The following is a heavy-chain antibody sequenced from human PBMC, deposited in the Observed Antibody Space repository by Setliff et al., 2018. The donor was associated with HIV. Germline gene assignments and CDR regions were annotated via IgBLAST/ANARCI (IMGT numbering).Heavy chain of an antibody. V-gene: IGHV5-51*01. CDR3: ARIPRWYYYYMDV. CDR1: GYSFTSYW. Sequence: GESLKISCKGSGYSFTSYWIGWVRQMPAKGLEWMGIIYPGDSHVRYSPSFQGQVTISADTSISTAYLQWSSLKASDTAMHYCARIPRWYYYYMDVWGKGTTVTVSS. D-gene: IGHD2-15*01. J-gene: IGHJ6*03. CDR2: IYPGDSHV.